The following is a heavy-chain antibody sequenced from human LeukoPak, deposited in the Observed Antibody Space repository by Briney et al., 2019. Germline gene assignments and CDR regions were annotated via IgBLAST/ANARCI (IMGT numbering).Heavy chain of an antibody. V-gene: IGHV3-15*01. CDR1: GFTFSNAW. CDR3: TTDDYYDSSGYTGYFDY. J-gene: IGHJ4*02. D-gene: IGHD3-22*01. Sequence: PGGSLRLSCAASGFTFSNAWMSWVRQAPGKGLERVGRIKSKTDGGTTDYAAPVKGRFTISRDDSKNTLYLQMNSLKTEDTAVYYRTTDDYYDSSGYTGYFDYWGQGTLVTVSS. CDR2: IKSKTDGGTT.